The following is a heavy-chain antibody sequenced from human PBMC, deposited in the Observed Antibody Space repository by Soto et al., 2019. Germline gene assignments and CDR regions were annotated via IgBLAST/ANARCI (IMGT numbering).Heavy chain of an antibody. V-gene: IGHV3-49*03. J-gene: IGHJ6*02. Sequence: GGSLRLSCTASGFTFGDYAMSWFRQAPGKGLEWVGFIRSKAYGGTTEYAASVKGRFTISRDDSKSIAYLQMNSLKTEDTAVYYCTRGSSSGWYYYYGMDVWGQGTTVTVSS. D-gene: IGHD6-19*01. CDR1: GFTFGDYA. CDR3: TRGSSSGWYYYYGMDV. CDR2: IRSKAYGGTT.